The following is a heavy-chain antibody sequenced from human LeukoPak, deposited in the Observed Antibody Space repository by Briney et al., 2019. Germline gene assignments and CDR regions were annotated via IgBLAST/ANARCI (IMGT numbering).Heavy chain of an antibody. CDR3: ASRGLSHYDILTGYYRERFG. CDR1: GGSFSGYY. D-gene: IGHD3-9*01. J-gene: IGHJ4*02. Sequence: SETLSLTCAVYGGSFSGYYWSWIRQPPGKGLEWIGEINHSGSTNYNPSLKSRVTISVDTSKNQFSLKLSSVTAADTAVCCCASRGLSHYDILTGYYRERFGWGQGTLVTVSS. V-gene: IGHV4-34*01. CDR2: INHSGST.